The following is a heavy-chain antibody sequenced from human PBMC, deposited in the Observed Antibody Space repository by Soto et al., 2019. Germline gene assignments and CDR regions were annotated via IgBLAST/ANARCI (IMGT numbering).Heavy chain of an antibody. CDR1: GGSFSGDY. CDR3: ARESHDILTGPPWVWYFDL. CDR2: INDRGSI. V-gene: IGHV4-34*01. J-gene: IGHJ2*01. D-gene: IGHD3-9*01. Sequence: QVQLQQWGAGPLRPLETLSLTCGVSGGSFSGDYWAWIRQSPGKGLEWIGEINDRGSINYNPSLKSRVSISVDTSKNHYSLNRRSVTAADTAVYYCARESHDILTGPPWVWYFDLWGRGTLVTVSS.